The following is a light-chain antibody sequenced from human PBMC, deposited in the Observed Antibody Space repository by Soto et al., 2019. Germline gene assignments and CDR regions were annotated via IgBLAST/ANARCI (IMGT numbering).Light chain of an antibody. V-gene: IGLV2-14*01. J-gene: IGLJ1*01. CDR1: SSDIGPYNY. CDR2: EVT. Sequence: QSALTQPASVSGSPGQSITISCIGTSSDIGPYNYVSWYQQHPDKAPKLILYEVTNRPSGASDRFSGSKSGNAAFLTISGLQAEDEADYYCCSYASSSTYVFGTGTKVTVL. CDR3: CSYASSSTYV.